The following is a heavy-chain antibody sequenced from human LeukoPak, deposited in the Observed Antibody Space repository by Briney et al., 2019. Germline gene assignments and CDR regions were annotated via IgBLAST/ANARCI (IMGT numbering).Heavy chain of an antibody. CDR1: GYTFTGYY. V-gene: IGHV1-2*02. D-gene: IGHD3-3*01. Sequence: ASVKVSCKASGYTFTGYYMHWVRQAPGQGLEWMGWINPNSGGTNYAQKFQGRVTMTRDTSISTAYMELSRLRSDDTAVYYCARGRETTLEWLLWCWFDPWGQGTLVTVSS. J-gene: IGHJ5*02. CDR3: ARGRETTLEWLLWCWFDP. CDR2: INPNSGGT.